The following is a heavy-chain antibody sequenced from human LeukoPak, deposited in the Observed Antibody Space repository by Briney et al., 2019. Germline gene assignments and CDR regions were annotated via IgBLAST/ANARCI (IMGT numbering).Heavy chain of an antibody. Sequence: ASVKVSCKASGYSFTGYYIHWVRQAPGQGLEWMGWINPNSGGTNYAQKFQGRVTMTRDTSISTAYMELSRLTSDDTAVYYCGRDYYDGSGYFDYRGQGTLVTVSS. CDR2: INPNSGGT. CDR1: GYSFTGYY. CDR3: GRDYYDGSGYFDY. J-gene: IGHJ4*02. V-gene: IGHV1-2*02. D-gene: IGHD3-22*01.